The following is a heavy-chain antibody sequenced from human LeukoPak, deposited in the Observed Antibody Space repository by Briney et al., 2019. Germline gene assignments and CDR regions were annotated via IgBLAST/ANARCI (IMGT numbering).Heavy chain of an antibody. CDR2: ISSSSNYI. CDR1: GFTFAIYS. V-gene: IGHV3-21*01. CDR3: ARDLTDDFWGGYHFDY. J-gene: IGHJ4*02. D-gene: IGHD3-3*01. Sequence: PGGSLRLSCAASGFTFAIYSMTWVRQAPGKGLEWLSSISSSSNYIYYADSVKGRFTISRDNAENSLYLQVNSLRAEDTAVYYCARDLTDDFWGGYHFDYWGQGTLVTVSS.